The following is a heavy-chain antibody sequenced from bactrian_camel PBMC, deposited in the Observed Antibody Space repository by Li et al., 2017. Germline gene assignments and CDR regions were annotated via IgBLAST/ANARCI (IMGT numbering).Heavy chain of an antibody. CDR3: AVDQRGGNCPSPYHLYPYET. J-gene: IGHJ6*01. CDR2: LRTGDGRT. D-gene: IGHD2*01. Sequence: DVQLVESGGGSVQVGGSLRLSCAASGYTYSDYCMAWFRQAPGKEPEGIAALRTGDGRTFYTEHARGRFTISRDIAKNTVYLQMDNLTPEDTGLYVCAVDQRGGNCPSPYHLYPYETSGHGTQVTVS. V-gene: IGHV3S40*01. CDR1: GYTYSDYC.